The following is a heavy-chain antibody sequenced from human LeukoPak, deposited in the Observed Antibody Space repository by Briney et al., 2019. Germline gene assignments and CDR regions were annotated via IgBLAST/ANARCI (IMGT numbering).Heavy chain of an antibody. J-gene: IGHJ3*02. CDR1: GYTFTSYY. CDR2: INPSGGST. V-gene: IGHV1-46*01. D-gene: IGHD2-15*01. Sequence: ASVKVSCKASGYTFTSYYMHWVRRAPGQGLEWMGIINPSGGSTSYAQKFQGRVTITRNTSISTAYMELSSLRSEDTAVYYCARGRCSGGSCPDAFDIWGQGTMVTVSS. CDR3: ARGRCSGGSCPDAFDI.